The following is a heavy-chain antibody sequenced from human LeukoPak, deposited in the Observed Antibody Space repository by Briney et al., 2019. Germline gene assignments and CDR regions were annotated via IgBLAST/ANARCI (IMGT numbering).Heavy chain of an antibody. Sequence: SETLSLTCAVYGGSFSGYYWSWIRQPPGKGLEWIGEINHSGSTNYNPSLKSRVTISVDTSKNQFSLKLSSVTAEDTAVYYCARDYGSGYFSFDYWGQGTLVTVSS. V-gene: IGHV4-34*01. CDR2: INHSGST. CDR3: ARDYGSGYFSFDY. J-gene: IGHJ4*02. CDR1: GGSFSGYY. D-gene: IGHD3-22*01.